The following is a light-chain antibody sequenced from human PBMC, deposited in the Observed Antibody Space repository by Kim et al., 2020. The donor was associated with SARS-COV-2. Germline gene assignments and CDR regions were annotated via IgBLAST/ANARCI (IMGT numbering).Light chain of an antibody. CDR3: QSRDSGGNVV. Sequence: SSELTQDPAVSVALGQTVSITCQGDSLRRSYVSWYQQKPRQAPLLVIFGRSNRPSGIPDRFSGSTSGNTASLTISGAQAEDEADFYCQSRDSGGNVVFGGGTQLTVL. V-gene: IGLV3-19*01. CDR1: SLRRSY. CDR2: GRS. J-gene: IGLJ2*01.